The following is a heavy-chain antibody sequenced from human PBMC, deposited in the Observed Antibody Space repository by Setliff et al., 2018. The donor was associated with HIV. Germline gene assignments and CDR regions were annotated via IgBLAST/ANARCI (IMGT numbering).Heavy chain of an antibody. CDR1: GFTFSSYS. CDR3: ARDWRHGYDLNFDY. J-gene: IGHJ4*02. Sequence: GGSLRLSCAASGFTFSSYSMNWVRRAPGKGLEWVSSISSSSSYIYYADSVKGRFTISRDNAKNSLYLQMNSLRAGDTAMYYCARDWRHGYDLNFDYWGQGTLVTVSS. D-gene: IGHD5-12*01. CDR2: ISSSSSYI. V-gene: IGHV3-21*01.